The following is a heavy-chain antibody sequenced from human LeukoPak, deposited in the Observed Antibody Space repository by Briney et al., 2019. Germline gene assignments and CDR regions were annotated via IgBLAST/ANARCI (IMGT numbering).Heavy chain of an antibody. Sequence: PGGSLRLSCAASGFTFSNAWLSWIRQAPGKGLEMVGRIKSKSDGATTDYAASVRGRFSISRDDSKNTMYLQMNSLKTEDTAVYYCKGFGNLFGRPFDYWGQGILVAVSS. J-gene: IGHJ4*02. CDR3: KGFGNLFGRPFDY. V-gene: IGHV3-15*05. D-gene: IGHD3-10*01. CDR1: GFTFSNAW. CDR2: IKSKSDGATT.